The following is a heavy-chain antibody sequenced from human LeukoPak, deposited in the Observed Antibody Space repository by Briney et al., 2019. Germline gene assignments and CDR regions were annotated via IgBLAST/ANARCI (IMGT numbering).Heavy chain of an antibody. CDR1: GFNFNSKW. J-gene: IGHJ4*02. V-gene: IGHV3-7*01. CDR2: INQDGSEK. CDR3: ADPPSDF. Sequence: GGSLRLSCATSGFNFNSKWMTWVRQAPGKGLEWVANINQDGSEKYHGDSVKGRFTISRDKAKSSLFLEMSSLRAEDTAVYYCADPPSDFWGQGTLVAVSS.